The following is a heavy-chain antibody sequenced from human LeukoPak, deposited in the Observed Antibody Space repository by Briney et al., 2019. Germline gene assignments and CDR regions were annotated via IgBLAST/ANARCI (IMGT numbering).Heavy chain of an antibody. CDR2: ISAYNGNT. V-gene: IGHV1-18*01. CDR1: GYTFTSYG. CDR3: ARGGGSSRQQDYYYYGMDV. J-gene: IGHJ6*02. D-gene: IGHD6-13*01. Sequence: GASVKVSCKASGYTFTSYGISWVRQAPGQGLEWMGWISAYNGNTNYAQKLQGRVTMTTDTSTSTAYMELRSLRSDDTAVYYCARGGGSSRQQDYYYYGMDVWGQGTTVTVSS.